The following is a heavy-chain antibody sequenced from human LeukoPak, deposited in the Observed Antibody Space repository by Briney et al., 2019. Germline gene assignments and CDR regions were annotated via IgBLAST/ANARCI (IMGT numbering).Heavy chain of an antibody. V-gene: IGHV5-51*01. D-gene: IGHD5-12*01. CDR1: GYSFTNYW. CDR2: IYPGDSDT. CDR3: AAGYSGYRKRYYYDY. J-gene: IGHJ4*02. Sequence: GESLKISCKGSGYSFTNYWIGWVRQMPGKGLEWIGDIYPGDSDTRYSPSFQGLVTMSVDKSINTAYLQWSSLKASDSAMYYCAAGYSGYRKRYYYDYWGQGTLVTVSS.